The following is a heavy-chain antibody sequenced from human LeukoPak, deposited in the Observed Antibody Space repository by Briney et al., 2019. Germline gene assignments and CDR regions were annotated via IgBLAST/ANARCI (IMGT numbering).Heavy chain of an antibody. V-gene: IGHV3-33*01. J-gene: IGHJ4*02. D-gene: IGHD3-10*01. CDR1: GFTFSSYG. Sequence: GRSLRLSCAASGFTFSSYGMHWVRQAPGKGLEGVAVIWYDGSNKYYADSVKGRFTISRDNSKNTLYLQMNSLRAEDTAVYYCARDRYYGSGSYFLFDYWGQGTLVTVSS. CDR2: IWYDGSNK. CDR3: ARDRYYGSGSYFLFDY.